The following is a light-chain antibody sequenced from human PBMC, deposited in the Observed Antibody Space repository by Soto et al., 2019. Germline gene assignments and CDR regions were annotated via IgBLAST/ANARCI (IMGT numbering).Light chain of an antibody. CDR2: GNT. Sequence: QAVVTQPPSVSGAPGQSVTISCTGSSSNIGTGYAVHWYQQLPGTAPKLLIHGNTNRPSGVPDRFSGSKSGTSASLAITGLQAEDEADYYCQSYDSGLSGLVFGGGTQLTVL. V-gene: IGLV1-40*01. J-gene: IGLJ2*01. CDR3: QSYDSGLSGLV. CDR1: SSNIGTGYA.